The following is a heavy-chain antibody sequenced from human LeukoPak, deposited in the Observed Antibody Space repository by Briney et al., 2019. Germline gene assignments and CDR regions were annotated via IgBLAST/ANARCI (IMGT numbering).Heavy chain of an antibody. Sequence: GGSLRLSCVASGFTFSSFWMSWVRQAPGKGLEWVAKIIQDGSEKYYVDSVKGRFTISRDKAKNSLYLQMNSLRAEDTAVYYCARDSPGIMIFGVVTPNGGQGTLVTVSS. D-gene: IGHD3-3*01. V-gene: IGHV3-7*04. CDR2: IIQDGSEK. J-gene: IGHJ4*02. CDR3: ARDSPGIMIFGVVTPN. CDR1: GFTFSSFW.